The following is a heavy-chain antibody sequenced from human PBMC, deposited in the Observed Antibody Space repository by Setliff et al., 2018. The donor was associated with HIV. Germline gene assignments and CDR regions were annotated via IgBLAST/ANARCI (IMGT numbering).Heavy chain of an antibody. Sequence: GALVKVSCKPSGYSFTNHYMHWVRQAPGQGLEWMGVINPTGGSTRNTQEFQGRVAMTRDTSTSTVYMELSSLRSEDTAVYYCASAGAWQRNALDIWGQGTMVTVSS. CDR2: INPTGGST. V-gene: IGHV1-46*01. J-gene: IGHJ3*02. CDR3: ASAGAWQRNALDI. D-gene: IGHD5-12*01. CDR1: GYSFTNHY.